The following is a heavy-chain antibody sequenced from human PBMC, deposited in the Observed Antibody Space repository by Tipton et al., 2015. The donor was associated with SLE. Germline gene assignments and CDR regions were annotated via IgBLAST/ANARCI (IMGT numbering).Heavy chain of an antibody. CDR1: GYTFTSYD. V-gene: IGHV1-8*02. CDR3: AREGQVTGTTKGFDP. Sequence: QLVQSGAEVKKPGASVKVSCKASGYTFTSYDINWVQQATGHGLEWMGWMNPNSGNTGYAHKFQGRVTMTRNTSISTAYMGLSSLRSEDTAVYYCAREGQVTGTTKGFDPWGQGTLVTVSS. D-gene: IGHD1-1*01. CDR2: MNPNSGNT. J-gene: IGHJ5*02.